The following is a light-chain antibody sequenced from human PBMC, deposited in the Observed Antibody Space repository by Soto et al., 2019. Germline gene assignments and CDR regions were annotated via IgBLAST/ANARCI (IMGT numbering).Light chain of an antibody. CDR3: HQYKKWPLT. Sequence: EIVMTQSPATLSVSPGDRATLYCRASQSVSSILAWYQQKPGQAPRLLVYGASTRATDIPARFSGSGSGTEFTLTISSLQSEDFAFYYCHQYKKWPLTFGGGTKVEIK. J-gene: IGKJ4*01. CDR2: GAS. CDR1: QSVSSI. V-gene: IGKV3-15*01.